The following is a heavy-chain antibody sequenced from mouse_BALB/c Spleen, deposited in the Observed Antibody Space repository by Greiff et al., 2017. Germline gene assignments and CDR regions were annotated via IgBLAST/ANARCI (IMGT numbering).Heavy chain of an antibody. J-gene: IGHJ3*01. CDR2: IDPENGDT. CDR3: NGGLRRLIAY. CDR1: GFNIKDYY. D-gene: IGHD2-4*01. V-gene: IGHV14-4*02. Sequence: EVQLQQSGAELVRSGASVKLSCTASGFNIKDYYMHWVKQRPEQGLEWIGWIDPENGDTEYAPKFQGKATMTADTSSNTSYLQLSSLTSADTAVYYCNGGLRRLIAYGGQGTLVTVSA.